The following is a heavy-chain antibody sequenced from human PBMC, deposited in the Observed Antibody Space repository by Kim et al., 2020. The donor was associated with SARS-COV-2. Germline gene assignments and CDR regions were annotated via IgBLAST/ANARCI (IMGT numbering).Heavy chain of an antibody. D-gene: IGHD6-13*01. CDR2: ISYDGSNK. CDR3: AKEAQQVVLIYVLDV. Sequence: GGSLRLSCAAYGFTFTSYGMHWVRQAPGKGLEWVAVISYDGSNKYYADSVKGRFTISRDNSKNTLYLQMNSLRAEDTAVYYCAKEAQQVVLIYVLDVWGQGTTVTVSS. V-gene: IGHV3-30*18. CDR1: GFTFTSYG. J-gene: IGHJ6*02.